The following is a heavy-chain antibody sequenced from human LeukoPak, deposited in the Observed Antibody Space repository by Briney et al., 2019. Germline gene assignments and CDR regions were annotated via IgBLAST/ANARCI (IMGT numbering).Heavy chain of an antibody. J-gene: IGHJ4*02. Sequence: GGSLRLSCAPSGFTFSSYAMHWVRQAPGKGLEYVSAISSNGGSTYYADSVKGRFTISRDNSKNTLYLQMGSLRAEDMAVYYCARGLRDGYNYGLDYWGQGTLVTVSS. CDR3: ARGLRDGYNYGLDY. V-gene: IGHV3-64*02. CDR2: ISSNGGST. D-gene: IGHD5-24*01. CDR1: GFTFSSYA.